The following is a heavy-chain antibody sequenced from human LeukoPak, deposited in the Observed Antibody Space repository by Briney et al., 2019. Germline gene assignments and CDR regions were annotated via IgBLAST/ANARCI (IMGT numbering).Heavy chain of an antibody. CDR3: ARGRVAAARYYMDV. V-gene: IGHV4-34*01. CDR1: GGSFRGYY. Sequence: PSETLSLTCAVYGGSFRGYYWSRIRQPPGKGLEWIGEINHSGSTNYNPSLKSRVTISVDTSKNQFSLKLSSVTAADTAVYYCARGRVAAARYYMDVWGKGTTVTVSS. J-gene: IGHJ6*03. D-gene: IGHD6-13*01. CDR2: INHSGST.